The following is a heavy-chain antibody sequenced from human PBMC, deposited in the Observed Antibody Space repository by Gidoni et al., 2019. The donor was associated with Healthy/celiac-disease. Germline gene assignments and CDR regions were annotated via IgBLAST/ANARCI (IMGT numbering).Heavy chain of an antibody. CDR3: TRGGDIVVVPAASDY. V-gene: IGHV3-49*04. D-gene: IGHD2-2*01. CDR1: GFTFGDYA. CDR2: IRSKAYGGTT. Sequence: EVQLVESGGGLVQPGRSLRLSCTASGFTFGDYAMSWVRQAPGKGLEWVGFIRSKAYGGTTEYAASVKGRFTISRDDSKSIAYLQMNSLKTEDTAVYYCTRGGDIVVVPAASDYWGQGTLVTVSS. J-gene: IGHJ4*02.